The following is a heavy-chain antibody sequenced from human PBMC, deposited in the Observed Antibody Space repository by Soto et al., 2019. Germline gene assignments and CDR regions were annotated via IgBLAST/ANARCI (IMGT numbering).Heavy chain of an antibody. V-gene: IGHV1-58*02. J-gene: IGHJ6*02. CDR3: AADWHYGSGSYYAYYYGMDV. CDR1: GFTFTSSA. CDR2: IVVNSGNT. D-gene: IGHD3-10*01. Sequence: QMQLVQSGPEVKKPGTSVKVSCKASGFTFTSSAMQWVRQARGQRLEWIGWIVVNSGNTNYAQKFQERVTITRDMSTSTAYMELRSLISEDTAVYYCAADWHYGSGSYYAYYYGMDVWGQGTTVTVSS.